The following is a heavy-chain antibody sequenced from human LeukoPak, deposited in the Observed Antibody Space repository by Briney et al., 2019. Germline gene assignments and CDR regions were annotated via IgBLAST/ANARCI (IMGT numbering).Heavy chain of an antibody. V-gene: IGHV3-23*01. CDR3: AKDSSGWYGDY. Sequence: QAGGSLRLSCAASGFTFSSYAMSWVRQAPGKGLEWVSAISGSGGSTYYADSVKGRFTISRDNAKNSLYLQMNSLRAEDTAVYYCAKDSSGWYGDYWGQGTLVTVSS. CDR2: ISGSGGST. CDR1: GFTFSSYA. J-gene: IGHJ4*02. D-gene: IGHD6-19*01.